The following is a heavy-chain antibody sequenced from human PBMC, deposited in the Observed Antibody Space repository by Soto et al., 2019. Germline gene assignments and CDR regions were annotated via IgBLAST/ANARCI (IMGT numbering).Heavy chain of an antibody. Sequence: PSETLSLTCTFSGGSISSYYWSWIRQPPGKGLEWIGYIYYSGSTNYNPSLNSRVTISVDTSKNQFSLKLSSVTAADTALYFCARAEFNSVWFPFDSWGQGAPVTVSS. CDR1: GGSISSYY. CDR3: ARAEFNSVWFPFDS. CDR2: IYYSGST. J-gene: IGHJ4*02. V-gene: IGHV4-59*08. D-gene: IGHD6-19*01.